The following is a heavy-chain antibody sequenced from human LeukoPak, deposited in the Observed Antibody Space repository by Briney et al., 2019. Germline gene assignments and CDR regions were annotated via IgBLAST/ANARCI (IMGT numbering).Heavy chain of an antibody. D-gene: IGHD2-15*01. Sequence: TSETLSLTCTVSGVSITSFYWSWIRQPPGKGLEWIGYLYYSGSTYYTPSLKSRVTISVDTSKNQFSLKLSSVTAADTAVYYCAGHCSGGSCYPGAGYYMDVWGKGTTVTVSS. J-gene: IGHJ6*03. CDR1: GVSITSFY. CDR3: AGHCSGGSCYPGAGYYMDV. V-gene: IGHV4-59*08. CDR2: LYYSGST.